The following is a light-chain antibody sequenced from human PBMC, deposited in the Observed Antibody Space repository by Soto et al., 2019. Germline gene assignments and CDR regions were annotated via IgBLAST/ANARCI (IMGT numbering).Light chain of an antibody. CDR1: QGISSSY. CDR3: QHYGTSPRT. CDR2: GAS. V-gene: IGKV3-20*01. J-gene: IGKJ1*01. Sequence: EVVLTQSPGTLSLSPGERATLSCRASQGISSSYLAWYQEKPGQAPRLLIYGASSRAAGIPDRFSGSGSGTDFTLTISRLEPEDFAVYYCQHYGTSPRTFGQGTKVEIK.